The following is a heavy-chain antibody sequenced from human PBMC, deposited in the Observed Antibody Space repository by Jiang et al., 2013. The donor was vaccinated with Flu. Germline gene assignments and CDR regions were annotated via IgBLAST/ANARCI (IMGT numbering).Heavy chain of an antibody. J-gene: IGHJ2*01. D-gene: IGHD1-26*01. Sequence: PHGKGLEWIGYIYYSGSTNYNPSLKSRVTISVDTSKNQFSLKLSSVTAADTAVYYCARALRGSYVWYFDLWGRGTLVTVSS. CDR3: ARALRGSYVWYFDL. V-gene: IGHV4-59*01. CDR2: IYYSGST.